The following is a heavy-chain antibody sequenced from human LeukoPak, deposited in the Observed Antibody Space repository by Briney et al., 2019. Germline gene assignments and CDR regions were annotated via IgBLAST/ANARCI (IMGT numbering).Heavy chain of an antibody. D-gene: IGHD2-8*01. CDR3: AREMAV. V-gene: IGHV3-33*01. CDR1: GFSFGTYS. J-gene: IGHJ4*02. Sequence: PGGSLRLSCVASGFSFGTYSMHWARQVPGKGLEWVAVIWYDGSNEDYADFVKGRFTISRDNSKNTLYLQMNSLRAEDTAVYYCAREMAVWGQGALVTVSS. CDR2: IWYDGSNE.